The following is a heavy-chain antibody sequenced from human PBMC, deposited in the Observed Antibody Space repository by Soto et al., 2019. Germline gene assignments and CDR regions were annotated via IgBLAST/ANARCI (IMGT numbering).Heavy chain of an antibody. V-gene: IGHV1-24*01. Sequence: QLQLRQSGAEVKKPGASLKVSCKVSGYTLSELSMHWVRQAAGKGLEWMGGFDPEAREIVYGQNFQGKVTMTEDRSTDTAYLELSILTSEDTAVYYSSTALNPMVAGEYYLYDWGQGTAVTVSS. CDR1: GYTLSELS. D-gene: IGHD2-15*01. J-gene: IGHJ4*02. CDR2: FDPEAREI. CDR3: STALNPMVAGEYYLYD.